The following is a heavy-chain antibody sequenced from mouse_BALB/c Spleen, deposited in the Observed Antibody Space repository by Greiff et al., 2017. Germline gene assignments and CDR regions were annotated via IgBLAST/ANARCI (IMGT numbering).Heavy chain of an antibody. J-gene: IGHJ3*01. CDR1: GFTFSSYT. D-gene: IGHD2-1*01. Sequence: EVKVEESGGGLVQPGGSLKLSCAASGFTFSSYTMSWVRQTPEKRLEWVAYISNGGGSTYYPDTVKGRFTISRDNAKNTLYLQMSSLKSEDTAMYYCARHRSCNSFAYWGQGTLVTVSA. CDR2: ISNGGGST. V-gene: IGHV5-12-2*01. CDR3: ARHRSCNSFAY.